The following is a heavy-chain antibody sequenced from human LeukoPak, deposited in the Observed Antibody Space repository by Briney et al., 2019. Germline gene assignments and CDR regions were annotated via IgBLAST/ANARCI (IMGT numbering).Heavy chain of an antibody. CDR1: GYTFTSYY. Sequence: ASVKVSCKASGYTFTSYYMHWVRQAPGQGLEWMGIINPSGGSTNYAQNSQGRVTMTRDMSTSTDYMELTSLRSEDTAVYYCARDNSVGNTAWWFDPWGQGTLVTVSS. CDR2: INPSGGST. CDR3: ARDNSVGNTAWWFDP. V-gene: IGHV1-46*01. J-gene: IGHJ5*02. D-gene: IGHD1-26*01.